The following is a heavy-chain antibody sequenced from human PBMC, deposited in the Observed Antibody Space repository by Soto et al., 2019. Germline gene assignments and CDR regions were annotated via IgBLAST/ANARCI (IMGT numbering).Heavy chain of an antibody. D-gene: IGHD3-22*01. J-gene: IGHJ3*01. Sequence: PGGSLRLSCAASGFTSSRYVMSWVRQAPWKGLEWVSTISGGGGSINYADSVNGRFTISRDNFNSMIYLQMSSLRAEDTAVYYCVKNYYDTSGYYPDAFDVWGQGTMVTVSS. CDR3: VKNYYDTSGYYPDAFDV. V-gene: IGHV3-23*01. CDR1: GFTSSRYV. CDR2: ISGGGGSI.